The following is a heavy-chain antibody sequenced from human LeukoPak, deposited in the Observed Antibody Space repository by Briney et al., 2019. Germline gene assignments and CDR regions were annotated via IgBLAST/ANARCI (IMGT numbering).Heavy chain of an antibody. CDR1: GFTFSSYT. J-gene: IGHJ3*02. CDR3: TTDLKLMGAFDI. V-gene: IGHV3-15*01. CDR2: IKSKTDGGTT. Sequence: PGGSLRLSCAASGFTFSSYTMNWVRQAPGKGLEWVGRIKSKTDGGTTDYAAPVKGRFTISRDDSKNTLYLQMNSLKIEDTAVYYCTTDLKLMGAFDIWGQGTMVTVSS. D-gene: IGHD2-15*01.